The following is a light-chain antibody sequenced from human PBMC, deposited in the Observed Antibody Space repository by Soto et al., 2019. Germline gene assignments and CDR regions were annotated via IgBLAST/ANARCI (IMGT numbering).Light chain of an antibody. V-gene: IGKV1D-13*01. J-gene: IGKJ2*01. Sequence: AIQLTQSPSSLSASVGDRVTITCRASQGISSALAWYQQKPGKAPKLLIYDASSLASGVPSRFSGSGSGTDFTLTISSLQPEDFATYYCQQFNNYPMYTFGQGTKLEIK. CDR1: QGISSA. CDR2: DAS. CDR3: QQFNNYPMYT.